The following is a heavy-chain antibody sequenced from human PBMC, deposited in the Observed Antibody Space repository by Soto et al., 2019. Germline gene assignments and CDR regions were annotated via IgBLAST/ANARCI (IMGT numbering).Heavy chain of an antibody. CDR1: GFTFSSYG. CDR3: AKGPGVHGSSPVLGYFQH. D-gene: IGHD6-13*01. V-gene: IGHV3-30*18. CDR2: ISYDGSNK. J-gene: IGHJ1*01. Sequence: GGSLRLSCAASGFTFSSYGMHWVRQAPGKGLEWVAVISYDGSNKYYADSVKGRFTISRDNSKNTLYLQMNSLRAEDTAVYYCAKGPGVHGSSPVLGYFQHWGQGTLVTVSS.